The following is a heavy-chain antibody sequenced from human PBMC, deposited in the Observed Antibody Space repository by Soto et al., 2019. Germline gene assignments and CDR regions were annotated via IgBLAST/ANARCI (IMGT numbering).Heavy chain of an antibody. Sequence: QVQLVESGGGVVQPVRSLRLSCAASGFTFSSYAMHWVRQAPGKGLEWVAVISYDGSNKYYADSVKGRFTISRDNSKNTLYLHMNSLRAEDTAVYYCAREGIVATMGYLDYWGQGTLVTVSS. CDR3: AREGIVATMGYLDY. D-gene: IGHD5-12*01. CDR1: GFTFSSYA. J-gene: IGHJ4*02. CDR2: ISYDGSNK. V-gene: IGHV3-30-3*01.